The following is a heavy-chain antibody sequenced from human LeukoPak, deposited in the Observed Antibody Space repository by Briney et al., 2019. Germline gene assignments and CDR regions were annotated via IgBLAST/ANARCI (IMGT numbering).Heavy chain of an antibody. CDR1: GGSFSGYY. J-gene: IGHJ4*02. CDR3: ARDLGIAARPDY. D-gene: IGHD6-6*01. CDR2: INHSGST. Sequence: SETLSLTCAVYGGSFSGYYWSWIRQPPGKGLEWIGEINHSGSTNYNPSLKSRLTISVDTSKNQFSLKLSSVTAADTAVYYCARDLGIAARPDYWGQGTLVTVSS. V-gene: IGHV4-34*01.